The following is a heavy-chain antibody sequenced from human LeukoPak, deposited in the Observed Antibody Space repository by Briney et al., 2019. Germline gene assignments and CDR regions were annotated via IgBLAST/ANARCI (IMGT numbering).Heavy chain of an antibody. V-gene: IGHV3-9*01. Sequence: PGGSLRLSCTASGFALDDYVMHWVRQTPGGGLEWVSGISRDSANIGYADSVKGRFTISRDNDKNSLYLQMNSLTTEDTALYCCARDFCTGCNYYFYGMDVWGRGTTVTVSS. CDR2: ISRDSANI. CDR3: ARDFCTGCNYYFYGMDV. D-gene: IGHD2-2*01. CDR1: GFALDDYV. J-gene: IGHJ6*02.